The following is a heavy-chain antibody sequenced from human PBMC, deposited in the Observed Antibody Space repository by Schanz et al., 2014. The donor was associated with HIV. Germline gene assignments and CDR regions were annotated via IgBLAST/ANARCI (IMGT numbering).Heavy chain of an antibody. D-gene: IGHD3-10*01. J-gene: IGHJ4*02. Sequence: QLQLQESGPGLVKPSETLSLTCSVSGDSISNTTHYWGWIRQPPGKGLEWIGSAHHSGSTYYTPSLKIRVPIPVDPSKNQAPLKLSSVTAADTAVFYCARHQRGSYLEALDYWGQGTLVTVSS. V-gene: IGHV4-39*01. CDR2: AHHSGST. CDR1: GDSISNTTHY. CDR3: ARHQRGSYLEALDY.